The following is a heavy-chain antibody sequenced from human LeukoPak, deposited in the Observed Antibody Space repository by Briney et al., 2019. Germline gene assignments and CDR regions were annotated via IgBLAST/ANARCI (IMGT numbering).Heavy chain of an antibody. J-gene: IGHJ4*02. V-gene: IGHV3-33*01. D-gene: IGHD6-13*01. CDR3: ARGPAPYSSTPADY. CDR1: GFTFSSYG. CDR2: IWYDGSNK. Sequence: AGGSLRLSCAASGFTFSSYGLHWVRQAPGKGLEWVAVIWYDGSNKYYADSVKGRFTISRDNSKNTLYLQMNSLRAEDTAVYYCARGPAPYSSTPADYWGQGTLVTVSS.